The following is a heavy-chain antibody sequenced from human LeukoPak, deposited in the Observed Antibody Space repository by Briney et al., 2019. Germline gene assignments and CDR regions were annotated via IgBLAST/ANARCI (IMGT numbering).Heavy chain of an antibody. CDR1: GYTFTSYG. D-gene: IGHD2-2*01. V-gene: IGHV1-46*01. J-gene: IGHJ4*02. CDR3: AAGIVVVPAALDY. Sequence: ASVKVSCKASGYTFTSYGISWVRQAPGQGLEWMGIINPSGGSTSYAQKFQGRVTMTRDTSTSTVYMELSSLRSEDTAVYYCAAGIVVVPAALDYWGQGTLVIVSS. CDR2: INPSGGST.